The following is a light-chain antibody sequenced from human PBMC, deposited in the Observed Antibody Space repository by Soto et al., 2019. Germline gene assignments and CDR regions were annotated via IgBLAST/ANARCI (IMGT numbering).Light chain of an antibody. CDR2: GTS. CDR1: QSVNIN. V-gene: IGKV3-15*01. Sequence: EILLTQSPATLSVSPGERATLSCRASQSVNINLAWYQHKPGQAPRLLIYGTSTRATGVPARFSGSGSGTEFTLTISNLQSEDFAVYYCQQYNDWPPLTFGGGTKVDI. CDR3: QQYNDWPPLT. J-gene: IGKJ4*01.